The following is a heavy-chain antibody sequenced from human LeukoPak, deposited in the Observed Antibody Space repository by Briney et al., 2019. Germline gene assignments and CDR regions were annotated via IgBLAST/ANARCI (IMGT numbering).Heavy chain of an antibody. V-gene: IGHV4-34*01. Sequence: ETLSLTCAVYGGSFSGYYWSWIRQPPGKGLEWIGEINHSGSTNYKPSLKSRVTISVDTSKNQFSLKLSSVTAADTAVYYCASLGGSGQYYFDYWGQGTLVTVSS. J-gene: IGHJ4*02. D-gene: IGHD1-26*01. CDR1: GGSFSGYY. CDR3: ASLGGSGQYYFDY. CDR2: INHSGST.